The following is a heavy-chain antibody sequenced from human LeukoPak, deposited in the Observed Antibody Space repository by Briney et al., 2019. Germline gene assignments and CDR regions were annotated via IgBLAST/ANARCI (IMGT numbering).Heavy chain of an antibody. CDR1: GGSFSAYY. D-gene: IGHD3-22*01. J-gene: IGHJ3*02. V-gene: IGHV4-34*01. Sequence: SETLSLTCAVYGGSFSAYYWSWIRQLPGKGLEWIGEINHSGSTNYNPSLKSRVTISVDTSKNQFSLKLSSVTAADTAVYYCARVGMIVVPLDAFDIWGQGTMVTVSS. CDR3: ARVGMIVVPLDAFDI. CDR2: INHSGST.